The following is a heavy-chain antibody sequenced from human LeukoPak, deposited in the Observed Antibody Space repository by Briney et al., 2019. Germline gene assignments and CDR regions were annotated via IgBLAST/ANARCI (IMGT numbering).Heavy chain of an antibody. Sequence: PSETLSLTCTVSGGSISSYYWSWIRQPPGKGLEWIGYIHYSGSTNYNPSLKSRVTISVDTSKNQFSLKLSSVTAADTAVYYCARDPRSATLALWGQGTLVTVSS. J-gene: IGHJ4*02. CDR1: GGSISSYY. CDR2: IHYSGST. CDR3: ARDPRSATLAL. D-gene: IGHD1-26*01. V-gene: IGHV4-59*01.